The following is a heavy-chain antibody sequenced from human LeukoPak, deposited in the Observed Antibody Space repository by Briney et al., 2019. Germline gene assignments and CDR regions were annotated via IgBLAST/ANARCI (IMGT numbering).Heavy chain of an antibody. D-gene: IGHD5-24*01. CDR3: ARGMRDGYNKWFDP. J-gene: IGHJ5*02. Sequence: PSQTLSLTCTDSGGSISSGSYYWSWIRQPAGKGLEWIGRIYTSGSSNYNPSLKSRVTISVDTSKNQFSLKLSSVTAADTAVYYCARGMRDGYNKWFDPWGQGTLVTVSS. V-gene: IGHV4-61*02. CDR2: IYTSGSS. CDR1: GGSISSGSYY.